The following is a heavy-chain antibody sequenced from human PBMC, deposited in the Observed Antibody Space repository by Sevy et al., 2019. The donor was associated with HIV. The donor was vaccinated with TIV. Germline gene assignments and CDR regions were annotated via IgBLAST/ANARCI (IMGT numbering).Heavy chain of an antibody. J-gene: IGHJ5*02. CDR3: TRNGGAFDNGFDP. CDR1: GFTFSTYA. D-gene: IGHD2-8*01. V-gene: IGHV3-23*01. Sequence: GGSLRLSCAASGFTFSTYAMTWVRQAPGKGLQWVSVISGSGGSTYYADSVKGRFTISRDNSKNTMYLQMNSLRAEDTAVYYCTRNGGAFDNGFDPWGQGTLVTVSS. CDR2: ISGSGGST.